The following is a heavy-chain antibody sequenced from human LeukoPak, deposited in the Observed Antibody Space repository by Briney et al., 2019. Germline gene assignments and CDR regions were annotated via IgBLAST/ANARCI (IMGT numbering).Heavy chain of an antibody. D-gene: IGHD3-10*01. CDR1: GGSFSGYY. Sequence: PSETLSLTCAVYGGSFSGYYWSWIRQPPGKGLEWIGEINHSGSTNYNPSLKSRVTISVDTSKNQFSLKLSSVTAADTAVYYCARGRAYYGSGSYYKYDPWGQGTLVTVSS. J-gene: IGHJ5*02. CDR3: ARGRAYYGSGSYYKYDP. CDR2: INHSGST. V-gene: IGHV4-34*01.